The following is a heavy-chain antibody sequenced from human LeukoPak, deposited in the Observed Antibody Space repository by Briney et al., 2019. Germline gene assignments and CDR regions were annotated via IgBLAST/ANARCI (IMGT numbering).Heavy chain of an antibody. D-gene: IGHD6-13*01. Sequence: SETLSLTCTVSGYSISSGYYWGWIRPPPGKGLEWIGSIYHSGSTYYNPSLKSRVTISVDTSKNQFSLKLSSVTAADTAVYYCARRAGIAAAGTGVYYYMDVWGKGTTVTISS. CDR3: ARRAGIAAAGTGVYYYMDV. J-gene: IGHJ6*03. CDR1: GYSISSGYY. V-gene: IGHV4-38-2*02. CDR2: IYHSGST.